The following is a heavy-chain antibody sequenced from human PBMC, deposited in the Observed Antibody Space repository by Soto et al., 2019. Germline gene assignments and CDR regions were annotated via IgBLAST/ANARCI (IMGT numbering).Heavy chain of an antibody. CDR2: IIPIFGTA. J-gene: IGHJ4*02. D-gene: IGHD3-22*01. Sequence: GASVKVSCKASGGTFSSYAISWVRQAPGQGLEWMGGIIPIFGTANYAQKFQGRVTITADESTSTAYMELSSLRSEDTAVYYCAREKPTDYYDSSGYYYFEYWGQGTLVTVS. CDR3: AREKPTDYYDSSGYYYFEY. V-gene: IGHV1-69*13. CDR1: GGTFSSYA.